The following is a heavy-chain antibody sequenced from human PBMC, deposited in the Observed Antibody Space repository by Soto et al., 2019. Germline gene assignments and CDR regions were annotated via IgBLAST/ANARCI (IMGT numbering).Heavy chain of an antibody. CDR3: ARVGPYCGYGWFDP. V-gene: IGHV4-38-2*02. J-gene: IGHJ5*02. Sequence: SETLSLTCTVSGYSIRNGYYWGWIRQPPGKGLEWIGTIYHSGSTYYNPSLKSRVTISVDASENHFSLKLSSVTAADTAVYYCARVGPYCGYGWFDPWGRGTLVTVSS. CDR2: IYHSGST. CDR1: GYSIRNGYY. D-gene: IGHD2-21*01.